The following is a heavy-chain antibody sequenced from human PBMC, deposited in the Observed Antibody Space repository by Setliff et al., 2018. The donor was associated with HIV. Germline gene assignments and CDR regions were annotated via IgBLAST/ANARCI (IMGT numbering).Heavy chain of an antibody. CDR3: AKGGYYDSTGYYYYYLYYLDE. J-gene: IGHJ6*03. V-gene: IGHV1-69*13. CDR1: GYTFTSYA. Sequence: SVKVSCKASGYTFTSYAMNWVRQAPGQGLEWMGGVIPIFGTANYAQKFQGRVTITADESTSTAYMELSSLRSEDTAVYYCAKGGYYDSTGYYYYYLYYLDEWGKGTTVTVSS. D-gene: IGHD3-22*01. CDR2: VIPIFGTA.